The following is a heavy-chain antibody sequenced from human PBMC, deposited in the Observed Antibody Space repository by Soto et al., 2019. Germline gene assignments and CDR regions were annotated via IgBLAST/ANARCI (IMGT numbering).Heavy chain of an antibody. CDR3: AKKRPGAVASVPDI. CDR1: GFTFSSYG. V-gene: IGHV3-30*18. Sequence: PAGSLRLSCAVSGFTFSSYGMHWVRQAQGKGLEWVAVISSDGSNIYYGESVKGRFTISRDNSKNTLYLQMNSLRTEDTAVYYCAKKRPGAVASVPDIWGQGTMVTVSS. J-gene: IGHJ3*02. D-gene: IGHD6-19*01. CDR2: ISSDGSNI.